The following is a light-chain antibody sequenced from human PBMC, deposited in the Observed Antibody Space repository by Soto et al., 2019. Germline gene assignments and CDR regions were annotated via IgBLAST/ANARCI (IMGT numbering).Light chain of an antibody. CDR1: QSVSSY. CDR3: RQNNHPPRT. J-gene: IGKJ1*01. CDR2: GAS. Sequence: EIVMTQSPATLSVSPGDRATLSCRASQSVSSYLAWYQQKPGQAPRLLIYGASTRATGIPARFSGSGSGTDFTLTIISLQAEDFEVYYCRQNNHPPRTFGQGTKVEIK. V-gene: IGKV3-15*01.